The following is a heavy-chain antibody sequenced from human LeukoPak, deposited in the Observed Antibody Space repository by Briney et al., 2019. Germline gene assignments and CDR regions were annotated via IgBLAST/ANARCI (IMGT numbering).Heavy chain of an antibody. CDR2: IYYSGST. CDR3: ARDSDIAVAGTGWFDP. J-gene: IGHJ5*02. V-gene: IGHV4-59*01. CDR1: GFTFSNAW. D-gene: IGHD6-19*01. Sequence: GSLRLSCAASGFTFSNAWMSWVRQAPGKGLEWIGYIYYSGSTNYNPSLKSRVTISVDTSKNQFSLKLSSVTAVDTAVYYCARDSDIAVAGTGWFDPWGQGTLVTVSS.